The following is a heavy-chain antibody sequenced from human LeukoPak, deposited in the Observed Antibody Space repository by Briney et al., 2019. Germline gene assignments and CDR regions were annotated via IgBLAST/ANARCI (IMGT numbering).Heavy chain of an antibody. CDR1: GGSISSSSYY. D-gene: IGHD4-11*01. J-gene: IGHJ4*02. CDR3: ARLVAYSNYEGYFDY. CDR2: IYYSGST. V-gene: IGHV4-39*01. Sequence: SGTLSLTCTVSGGSISSSSYYWGWIRQPPGKGLEWIGSIYYSGSTYYNPSLKSRGTISVDTSKNQFSLKLSSVTAADTAVYYCARLVAYSNYEGYFDYWGQGTLVTVSS.